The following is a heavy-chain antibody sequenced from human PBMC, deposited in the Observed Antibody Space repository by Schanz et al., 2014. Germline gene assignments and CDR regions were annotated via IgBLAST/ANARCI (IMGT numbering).Heavy chain of an antibody. J-gene: IGHJ4*02. CDR2: IKRETDGGTT. V-gene: IGHV3-15*01. D-gene: IGHD1-20*01. Sequence: EAQVVESGGGLVKPGGSLRLSCVASGFTFSNAWMNWVRQGPGNRLEWVGRIKRETDGGTTDYAAPVKGRVTISRDDSKNTLYLQMNSLRTEDTAVYYCATAVRVTGFDYWGQGTLVTVSS. CDR1: GFTFSNAW. CDR3: ATAVRVTGFDY.